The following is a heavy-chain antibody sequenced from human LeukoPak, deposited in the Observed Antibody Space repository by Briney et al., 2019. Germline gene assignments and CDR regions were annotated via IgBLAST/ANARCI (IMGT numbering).Heavy chain of an antibody. Sequence: PGGSLRLSCAASGFTFSSYAMHWVRQAPGKGLEYVSAISSNGGSTYYANSVKGRFTISRDNSKNTLYLQMGSLRAEDTAVYYCTTDGSVVYGDYVNDYWGQGTLVTVSS. CDR2: ISSNGGST. V-gene: IGHV3-64*01. J-gene: IGHJ4*02. CDR1: GFTFSSYA. D-gene: IGHD4-17*01. CDR3: TTDGSVVYGDYVNDY.